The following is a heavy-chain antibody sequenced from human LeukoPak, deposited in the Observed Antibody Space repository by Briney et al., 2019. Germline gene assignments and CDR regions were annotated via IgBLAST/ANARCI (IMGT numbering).Heavy chain of an antibody. Sequence: PGGSLRLSCAASGFTFSSYAMSWVRQAPGKGLEWVSAISGSGGSTYYADSVKGRFTISRDNSKNTLYLQMNSLRAEDTAVYYCAKDHVGYSSGWYLYYFDYWGQGTLVTVSS. V-gene: IGHV3-23*01. CDR3: AKDHVGYSSGWYLYYFDY. J-gene: IGHJ4*02. CDR2: ISGSGGST. D-gene: IGHD6-19*01. CDR1: GFTFSSYA.